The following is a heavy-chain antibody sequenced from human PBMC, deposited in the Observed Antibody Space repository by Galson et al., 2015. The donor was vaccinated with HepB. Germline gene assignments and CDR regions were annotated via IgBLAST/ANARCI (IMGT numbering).Heavy chain of an antibody. CDR3: ARDSDIVVVPAAIGMFNY. D-gene: IGHD2-2*01. Sequence: SLRLSCAASGFTFSSYWMSWVRQAPGKGLEWVANIKQDGSEKYYVDSVKGRFTISRDNAKNSLYLQMNSLRAEDTAVYYCARDSDIVVVPAAIGMFNYWGQGTLVTVSS. CDR2: IKQDGSEK. CDR1: GFTFSSYW. V-gene: IGHV3-7*01. J-gene: IGHJ4*02.